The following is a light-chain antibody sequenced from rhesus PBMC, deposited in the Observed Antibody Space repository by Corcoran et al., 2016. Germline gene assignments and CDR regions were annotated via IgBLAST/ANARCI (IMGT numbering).Light chain of an antibody. CDR2: DAS. Sequence: EIVLTQSPATLSLSPGERATLSCRASQSINSKFAWYQQRPGQPPRLLIFDASTRTTDIPDRFRGSGSGTDFTLTLSSLEPEDVGVYFCQQCRDWPFTFGPGTKLDVK. CDR1: QSINSK. J-gene: IGKJ3*01. CDR3: QQCRDWPFT. V-gene: IGKV3-35*01.